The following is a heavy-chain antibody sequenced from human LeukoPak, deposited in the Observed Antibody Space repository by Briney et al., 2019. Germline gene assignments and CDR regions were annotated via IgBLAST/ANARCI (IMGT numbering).Heavy chain of an antibody. Sequence: KPSETLSLTCTVSGDSISSYYWNWIRQPPGKGLEWIGYINYIRTTDYNPSLKSRVTISLDTSKNRFSLKLSSVTAADTAMYYCARSYSSSDHYYYYGMDVWGQGTTVTVSS. CDR1: GDSISSYY. D-gene: IGHD6-13*01. J-gene: IGHJ6*02. CDR3: ARSYSSSDHYYYYGMDV. CDR2: INYIRTT. V-gene: IGHV4-59*08.